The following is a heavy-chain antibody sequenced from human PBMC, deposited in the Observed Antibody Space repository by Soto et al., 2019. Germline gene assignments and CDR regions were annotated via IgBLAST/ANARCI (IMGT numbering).Heavy chain of an antibody. CDR2: INHSGST. CDR3: ARRYAPRYSSGNNHFDL. D-gene: IGHD6-19*01. V-gene: IGHV4-39*01. CDR1: TGSIFSNSYY. J-gene: IGHJ4*02. Sequence: QLQLQESGPGLVKPSETLSLTCNVSTGSIFSNSYYWGWIRQPPGKGLEWIATINHSGSTYHKPSLKSRVTISVDTSKNQFSLILRSVTAADTAVYYCARRYAPRYSSGNNHFDLWGQGTLVTVSS.